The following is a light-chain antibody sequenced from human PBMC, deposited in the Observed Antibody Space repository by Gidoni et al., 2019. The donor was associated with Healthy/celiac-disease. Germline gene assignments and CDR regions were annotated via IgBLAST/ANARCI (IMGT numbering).Light chain of an antibody. J-gene: IGKJ1*01. Sequence: DIVMTQSPDSLAVSLGEWATINCKSSQSVLYSSNNKNYLAWYQQKPGQPPKLLIYWASTRESGVPDRLSGSGSGTDFTLTISSLQAEDVAVYYCQQYYSTPPTFGQGTKVEIK. CDR1: QSVLYSSNNKNY. CDR3: QQYYSTPPT. CDR2: WAS. V-gene: IGKV4-1*01.